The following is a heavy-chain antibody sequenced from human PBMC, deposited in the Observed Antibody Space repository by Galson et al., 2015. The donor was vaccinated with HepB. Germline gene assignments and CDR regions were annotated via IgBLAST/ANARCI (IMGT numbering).Heavy chain of an antibody. D-gene: IGHD3-3*01. J-gene: IGHJ4*01. CDR2: ISHDGGYK. CDR1: GFIFRNYA. Sequence: SLRLSCAASGFIFRNYAMHWVRQAPGKGLEWVAVISHDGGYKYYADSVKGRFTISRDNSKNTLLLQMISLRPDETAVYFCARDDLYDYWSGYCSYWGHGTLVTVSS. CDR3: ARDDLYDYWSGYCSY. V-gene: IGHV3-30-3*01.